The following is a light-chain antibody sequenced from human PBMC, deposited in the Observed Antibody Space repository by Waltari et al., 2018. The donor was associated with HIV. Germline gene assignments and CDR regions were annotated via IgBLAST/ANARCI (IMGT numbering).Light chain of an antibody. Sequence: EIVLTQSPGTLSLSPGERVTLSCRASRSFDSTYLAWYQQKPAQAPRLLIYGASNRATGIPDRFSGSGSGTDFVLTISRLEPEDFAVYYCQHSDSSLWTFGPGTKVEF. V-gene: IGKV3-20*01. J-gene: IGKJ1*01. CDR2: GAS. CDR3: QHSDSSLWT. CDR1: RSFDSTY.